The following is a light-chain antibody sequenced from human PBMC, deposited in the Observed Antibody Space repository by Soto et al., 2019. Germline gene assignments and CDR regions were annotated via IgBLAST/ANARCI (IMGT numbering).Light chain of an antibody. CDR3: QQRSNWPPVLT. V-gene: IGKV3-11*01. J-gene: IGKJ4*01. Sequence: EIVLTQSPASLSLSPGERATLSCRASQSVSSHLAWFQQRPGQAPRLLIYGASNRATGIPARFGGSGSGTNFTTTISSLEPEEFAVYYCQQRSNWPPVLTFGGGTKVEIK. CDR1: QSVSSH. CDR2: GAS.